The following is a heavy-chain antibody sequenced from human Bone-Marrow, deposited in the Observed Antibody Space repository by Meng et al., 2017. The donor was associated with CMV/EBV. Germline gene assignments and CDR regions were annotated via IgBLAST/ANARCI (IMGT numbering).Heavy chain of an antibody. CDR3: ARDRGCSSASCFSFVY. CDR1: GSIRSRNYY. CDR2: IWNSGTT. D-gene: IGHD2-2*01. Sequence: GSIRSRNYYWGWIRQPPGTGLEWIGSIWNSGTTYYNPSLKSRVTISVDTSKNQFSLKLTSVTAADTAIYYCARDRGCSSASCFSFVYWGQGTLVTVSS. J-gene: IGHJ4*02. V-gene: IGHV4-39*07.